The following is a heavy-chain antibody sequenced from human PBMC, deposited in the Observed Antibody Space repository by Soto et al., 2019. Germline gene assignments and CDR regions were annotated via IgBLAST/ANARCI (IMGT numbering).Heavy chain of an antibody. Sequence: QVQLVQSGAEVKKPGASVKVSCKASGYTFTSYDINWVRQATGQGLEWMGWMNPNSGNTGYAQKFQGRVTMTRDTSISTAYMELGTLRDENTAVYYCAGPWNKQWGQGTPVTGSS. J-gene: IGHJ4*02. CDR1: GYTFTSYD. V-gene: IGHV1-8*01. CDR3: AGPWNKQ. CDR2: MNPNSGNT. D-gene: IGHD1-1*01.